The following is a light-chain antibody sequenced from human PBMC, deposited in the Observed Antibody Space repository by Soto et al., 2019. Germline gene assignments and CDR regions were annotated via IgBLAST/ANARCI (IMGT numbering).Light chain of an antibody. CDR2: AAS. V-gene: IGKV3-20*01. Sequence: VVSLSPGTLALSKGERATLSCRASHSVSSSYLAWYQQKAGQAPRLLINAASSRATGIPDRFSGSGSGTDFTLTISRLEPEDFAVYYCQQYGSTPITFGQGTRLEIK. CDR1: HSVSSSY. J-gene: IGKJ5*01. CDR3: QQYGSTPIT.